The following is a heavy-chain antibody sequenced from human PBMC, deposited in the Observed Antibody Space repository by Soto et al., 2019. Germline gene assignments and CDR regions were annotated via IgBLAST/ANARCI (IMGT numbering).Heavy chain of an antibody. Sequence: EVQLVESGGGLVQPGRSLRLSCAASGFTFDDYAMHWVRQAPGKGLEWVSGISWNSGTIDYADSVKGRFTLSRDNAKNSLYLQMNRLRPEDTALYYCAKDGNGYLYYYYGMDVWGQGTTVTVSS. D-gene: IGHD3-16*02. CDR2: ISWNSGTI. CDR3: AKDGNGYLYYYYGMDV. CDR1: GFTFDDYA. V-gene: IGHV3-9*01. J-gene: IGHJ6*02.